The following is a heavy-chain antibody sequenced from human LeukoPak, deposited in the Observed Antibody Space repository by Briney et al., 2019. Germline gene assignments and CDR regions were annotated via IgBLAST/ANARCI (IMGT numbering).Heavy chain of an antibody. J-gene: IGHJ6*02. CDR1: GFTFSSYA. CDR3: AKDWFPGYYYYGMDV. V-gene: IGHV3-30-3*01. Sequence: GGSLRLSCAASGFTFSSYAMHWVRQAPGKGLEWVAVISYDGSNKYYADSVKGRFTISRDNSKNTLYLQMNSLRAEDTAVYYCAKDWFPGYYYYGMDVWGQGTTVTVSS. D-gene: IGHD3-10*01. CDR2: ISYDGSNK.